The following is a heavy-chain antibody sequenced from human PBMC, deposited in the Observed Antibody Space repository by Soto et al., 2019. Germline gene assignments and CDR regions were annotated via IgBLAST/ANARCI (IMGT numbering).Heavy chain of an antibody. Sequence: SVKVSCKASGGTFSSYAISWVRQAPGQRLEWMGGIIPIFGTANYAQKFQGRVTITADESTSTAYMELSSLRSEDTAVYYCARDNVDTAMVTFYYGMDVWGQGTTVTVSS. D-gene: IGHD5-18*01. CDR1: GGTFSSYA. V-gene: IGHV1-69*13. CDR3: ARDNVDTAMVTFYYGMDV. CDR2: IIPIFGTA. J-gene: IGHJ6*02.